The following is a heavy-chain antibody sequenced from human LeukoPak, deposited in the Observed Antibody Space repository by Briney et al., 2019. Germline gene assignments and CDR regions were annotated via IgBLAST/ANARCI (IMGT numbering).Heavy chain of an antibody. V-gene: IGHV1-69*01. D-gene: IGHD2-2*01. CDR3: ARGTGCSSTSCYVLWGEYFDY. CDR2: IIPIFGTA. Sequence: ASVKVSCKASGGAFSSYAISWVRQAPGQGLEWMEGIIPIFGTANYAQKFQGRVTITADESTSTAYMELSSLRSEDTAVYYCARGTGCSSTSCYVLWGEYFDYWGQGTLVTVSS. J-gene: IGHJ4*02. CDR1: GGAFSSYA.